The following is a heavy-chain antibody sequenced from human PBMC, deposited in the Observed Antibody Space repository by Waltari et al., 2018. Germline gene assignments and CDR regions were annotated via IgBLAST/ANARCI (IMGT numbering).Heavy chain of an antibody. J-gene: IGHJ6*02. CDR3: ASQGQGIDRYYYYGMDV. D-gene: IGHD2-15*01. CDR2: ISHSGST. V-gene: IGHV4-31*09. Sequence: QVQLQESGPGLVKPSQTLSLTCTVSGGSISSGGYYWSWIRQHPGKGLEWIGSISHSGSTDYNPARKSRVTISVERSKNQFSLKLRSVTAADTAVYYWASQGQGIDRYYYYGMDVWGQGTTVTVSS. CDR1: GGSISSGGYY.